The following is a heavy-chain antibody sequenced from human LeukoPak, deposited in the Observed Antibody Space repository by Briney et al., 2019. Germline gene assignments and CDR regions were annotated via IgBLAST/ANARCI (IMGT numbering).Heavy chain of an antibody. CDR1: GFTFDDYG. CDR2: INWNGGST. CDR3: ARSRDYYDSSGYLAHYFDY. D-gene: IGHD3-22*01. V-gene: IGHV3-20*04. Sequence: RPGGSLRLSCAASGFTFDDYGMSWVRQAPGKGLEWVSGINWNGGSTGYADSVKGRFTISRDNAKNSLYLQMNSLRAEDTALYYCARSRDYYDSSGYLAHYFDYWGQGTLVTVSS. J-gene: IGHJ4*02.